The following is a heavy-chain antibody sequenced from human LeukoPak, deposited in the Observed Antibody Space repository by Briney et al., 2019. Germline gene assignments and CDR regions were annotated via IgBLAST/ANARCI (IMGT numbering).Heavy chain of an antibody. D-gene: IGHD4-17*01. V-gene: IGHV4-59*02. CDR3: AGDLAGYGDSQLFDP. CDR2: FSYSGST. CDR1: GGSVSSYY. J-gene: IGHJ5*02. Sequence: SETLSLTCTVSGGSVSSYYWSWIRQPPGKGLEWIGYFSYSGSTNYNPSLKSRVTISVDTSKNQFSLKLSSVTAADTAVYYCAGDLAGYGDSQLFDPWGQGTLVTVSS.